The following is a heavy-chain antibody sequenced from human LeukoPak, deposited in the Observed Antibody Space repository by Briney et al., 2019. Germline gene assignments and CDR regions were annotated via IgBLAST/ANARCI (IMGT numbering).Heavy chain of an antibody. CDR1: GGTFSSYA. Sequence: SSVKVSCKASGGTFSSYAISWVRQAPGQGLEWMGGIIPIFGTANYAQKFQGRVTITADESTSTAYMELSSLRSEDTAVYFFASGGRHTIFWSALFVDYFDYWGQGTLVTVSS. V-gene: IGHV1-69*01. CDR2: IIPIFGTA. J-gene: IGHJ4*02. D-gene: IGHD3-9*01. CDR3: ASGGRHTIFWSALFVDYFDY.